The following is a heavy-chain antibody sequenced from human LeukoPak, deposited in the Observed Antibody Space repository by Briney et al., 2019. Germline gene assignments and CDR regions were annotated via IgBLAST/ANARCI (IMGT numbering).Heavy chain of an antibody. CDR2: ISRSSIYK. CDR3: ARANYDSSGYYPLIYY. V-gene: IGHV3-21*01. Sequence: GGSLRLSCAASGFTFSSYTMTWVRQAPGKGLEWVASISRSSIYKYYADSLKGRFTISRDNAKNSLYLQMNSLRAEDTAVYYCARANYDSSGYYPLIYYWGQGTLVTVSS. CDR1: GFTFSSYT. J-gene: IGHJ4*02. D-gene: IGHD3-22*01.